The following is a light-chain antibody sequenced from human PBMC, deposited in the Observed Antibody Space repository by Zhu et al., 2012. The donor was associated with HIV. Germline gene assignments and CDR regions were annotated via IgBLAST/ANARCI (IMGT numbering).Light chain of an antibody. Sequence: IVLTQSPATLSLSPGERATLSCRASQSVSSFLAWYQQKPGQAPRLLIYDASKRATGIPARLSGSGSGTDFTLTISSLEPEDFALYYCQQRINWPLTFGGGTKVEIK. CDR1: QSVSSF. V-gene: IGKV3-11*01. CDR2: DAS. J-gene: IGKJ4*01. CDR3: QQRINWPLT.